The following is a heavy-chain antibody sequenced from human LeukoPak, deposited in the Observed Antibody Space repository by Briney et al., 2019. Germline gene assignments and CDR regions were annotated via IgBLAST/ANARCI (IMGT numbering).Heavy chain of an antibody. J-gene: IGHJ4*02. CDR3: AKDIANYDILTGYYLDY. D-gene: IGHD3-9*01. CDR1: GFTFSSYA. V-gene: IGHV3-30*04. CDR2: ISYDGSNK. Sequence: GGSLRLSCAASGFTFSSYAMHWVRQAPGKGLEWVAVISYDGSNKYHADSVKGRFTISRDNSKNTPYLQMNSLRAEDTAVYYCAKDIANYDILTGYYLDYWGQGTLVTVSS.